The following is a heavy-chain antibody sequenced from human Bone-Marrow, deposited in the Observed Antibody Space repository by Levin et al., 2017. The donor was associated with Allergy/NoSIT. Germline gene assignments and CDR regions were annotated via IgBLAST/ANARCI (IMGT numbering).Heavy chain of an antibody. J-gene: IGHJ6*02. D-gene: IGHD6-13*01. CDR3: ARPSRMRYSSSEKTSSNYYYGMDV. CDR1: GYSFTSYW. CDR2: IYPGDSDT. Sequence: GESLKISCKGSGYSFTSYWIGWVRQMPGKGLEWMGIIYPGDSDTRYSPSFQGQVTISADKSISTAYLQWSSLKASDTAMYYCARPSRMRYSSSEKTSSNYYYGMDVWGQGTTVTVSS. V-gene: IGHV5-51*01.